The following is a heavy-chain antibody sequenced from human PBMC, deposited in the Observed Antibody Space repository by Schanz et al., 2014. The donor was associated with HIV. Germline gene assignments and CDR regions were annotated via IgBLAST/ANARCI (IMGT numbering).Heavy chain of an antibody. J-gene: IGHJ6*02. CDR1: GFTVSSNY. V-gene: IGHV3-21*06. CDR3: ARGSWYSSGWVDDQYYYDVDV. Sequence: EVQLVETGGGLIQPGGSLRLSCAASGFTVSSNYMSWVRQAPGKGLEWVSSISSSGGYIYYADSVKGRFTISRDNSKNSVFLQMDRLRAEDTAVYYCARGSWYSSGWVDDQYYYDVDVWGQGTTVTVSS. CDR2: ISSSGGYI. D-gene: IGHD6-19*01.